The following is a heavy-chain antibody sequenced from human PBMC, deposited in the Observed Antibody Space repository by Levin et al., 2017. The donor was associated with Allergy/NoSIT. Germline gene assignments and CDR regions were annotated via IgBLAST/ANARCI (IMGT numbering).Heavy chain of an antibody. D-gene: IGHD2-2*01. Sequence: LSLTCAASGFTFSTYGMSWVRQAPGKGLEWVSGIVGTGYNTYYSDSVKGRFTISRDNSKNMVYLQMDSLRVEDTAIYYCAKISALVAGDIYWGQGTLVTVS. CDR2: IVGTGYNT. CDR1: GFTFSTYG. V-gene: IGHV3-23*01. CDR3: AKISALVAGDIY. J-gene: IGHJ4*02.